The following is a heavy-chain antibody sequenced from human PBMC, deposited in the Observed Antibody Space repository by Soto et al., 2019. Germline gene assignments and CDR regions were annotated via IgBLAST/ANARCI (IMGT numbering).Heavy chain of an antibody. CDR2: VNIDKGNT. V-gene: IGHV1-18*01. CDR1: GYPFSNYG. Sequence: QVQLVQSGPEVKKPGASVRVSCKPSGYPFSNYGISWMRQAPGQGLEWMGWVNIDKGNTKYAQKFQDRVTMTTDTSTSTVYLELRSLRSDDTALYYSARERGGYRYGDYWGQGTLVTVSS. D-gene: IGHD5-18*01. CDR3: ARERGGYRYGDY. J-gene: IGHJ4*02.